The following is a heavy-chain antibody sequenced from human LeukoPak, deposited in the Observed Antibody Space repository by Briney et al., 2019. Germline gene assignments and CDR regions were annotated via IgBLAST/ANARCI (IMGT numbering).Heavy chain of an antibody. Sequence: GGSLRLSRAASGFIFSNYWMSWVRQAPGKGLEWVANIKHDGSEKYYVDSVKGRFTISRDNAKNSLYLQMNSLRAEDTAVYYCANAYSPDYWGQGTLVTVSS. V-gene: IGHV3-7*01. J-gene: IGHJ4*02. D-gene: IGHD6-13*01. CDR2: IKHDGSEK. CDR1: GFIFSNYW. CDR3: ANAYSPDY.